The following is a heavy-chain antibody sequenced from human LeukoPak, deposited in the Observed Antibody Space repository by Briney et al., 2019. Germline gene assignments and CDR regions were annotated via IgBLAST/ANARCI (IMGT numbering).Heavy chain of an antibody. Sequence: GGSLRLSCAASGFTFSSYSMNWVRQAPGKGLEWVSYISSSSSTIYYADSVKGRFTISRDNAKNSLYLQMNSLRDEDTAVYYCARESTHYDILTGYPTYYGMDVWGQGTTVTVSS. V-gene: IGHV3-48*02. CDR2: ISSSSSTI. CDR3: ARESTHYDILTGYPTYYGMDV. CDR1: GFTFSSYS. J-gene: IGHJ6*02. D-gene: IGHD3-9*01.